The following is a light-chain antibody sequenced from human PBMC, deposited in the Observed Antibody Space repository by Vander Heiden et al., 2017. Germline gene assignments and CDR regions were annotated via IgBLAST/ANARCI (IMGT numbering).Light chain of an antibody. Sequence: QSALTQPASVSGSPGQSITLSCTGTSSDVGSDNLVSWYQQHPGKAPKLMIYEGSKRPSGVSNRFSGSKSGNTASLTISGLQAEDDADYYCCSYAGSSTFVFGTGTKVTVL. J-gene: IGLJ1*01. CDR3: CSYAGSSTFV. V-gene: IGLV2-23*01. CDR2: EGS. CDR1: SSDVGSDNL.